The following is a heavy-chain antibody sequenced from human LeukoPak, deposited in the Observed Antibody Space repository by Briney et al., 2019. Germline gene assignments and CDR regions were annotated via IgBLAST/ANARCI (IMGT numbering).Heavy chain of an antibody. J-gene: IGHJ6*03. CDR1: GFTFSSYA. V-gene: IGHV3-64*01. Sequence: GGSLRLSCAASGFTFSSYAMHWVRQAPGKGLEHVSAISSNGGSTYYANSVKGRFTISRDNSKNTLYLQMGSLRAEDMAVYYCARGTKLRQWLVEDYYYYYMDVWGKGTTVTVSS. D-gene: IGHD6-19*01. CDR2: ISSNGGST. CDR3: ARGTKLRQWLVEDYYYYYMDV.